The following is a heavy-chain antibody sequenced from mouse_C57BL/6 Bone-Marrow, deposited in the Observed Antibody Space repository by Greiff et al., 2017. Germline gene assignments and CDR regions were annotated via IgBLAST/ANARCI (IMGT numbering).Heavy chain of an antibody. D-gene: IGHD4-1*01. CDR2: IYPGSGST. Sequence: QVQLQQPGAELVKPGASVKMSCKASGYTFTSYWITWVKQRPGQGLEWIGDIYPGSGSTNYNEKFKSKATLTVDTSSSTAYMQLSSLTSEYSAVYYCARRPSNWPGAMDYWGQGTSVTVSS. J-gene: IGHJ4*01. CDR3: ARRPSNWPGAMDY. CDR1: GYTFTSYW. V-gene: IGHV1-55*01.